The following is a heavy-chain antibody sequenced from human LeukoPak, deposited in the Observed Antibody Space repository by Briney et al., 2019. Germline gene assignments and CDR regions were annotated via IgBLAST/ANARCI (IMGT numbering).Heavy chain of an antibody. J-gene: IGHJ4*02. V-gene: IGHV3-30*18. Sequence: GGSLRLSCAASGFTFSSYGMHWVRQAPGKGLEWVAVISYDGSNKYYADPVKGRFTISRDNSKNTLYLQMNSLRAEDTAVYYCAKSLGIAVAGYYFDYWGQGTLVTVSS. CDR3: AKSLGIAVAGYYFDY. CDR1: GFTFSSYG. CDR2: ISYDGSNK. D-gene: IGHD6-19*01.